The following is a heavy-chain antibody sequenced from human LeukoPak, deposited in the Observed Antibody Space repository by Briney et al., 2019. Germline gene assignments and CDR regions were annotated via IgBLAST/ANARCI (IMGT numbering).Heavy chain of an antibody. CDR3: ARDYYDSSGYYKGAIDY. Sequence: APVKVSCKASGYTFTSYDINWVRQATGQGLEWMGWMNPNSGNTGYAQKFQGRVTMTRNTSISTAYMELSSLRSEDTAVYYCARDYYDSSGYYKGAIDYWGQGTLVTVSS. CDR1: GYTFTSYD. J-gene: IGHJ4*02. V-gene: IGHV1-8*01. CDR2: MNPNSGNT. D-gene: IGHD3-22*01.